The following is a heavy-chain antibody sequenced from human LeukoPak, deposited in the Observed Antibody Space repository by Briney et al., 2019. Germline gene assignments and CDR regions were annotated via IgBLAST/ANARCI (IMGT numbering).Heavy chain of an antibody. CDR3: ATHEVVGAPRNHYFDY. CDR1: GYTLTELS. J-gene: IGHJ4*02. V-gene: IGHV1-24*01. D-gene: IGHD1-26*01. Sequence: ASVKVSCKVSGYTLTELSMHWVRQAPGKGLEWMGGFDPEGGETIYAQKFQGRVTMTEDTSTDTAYMELSSLRSEDTAVYYCATHEVVGAPRNHYFDYWGQGTLVTVSS. CDR2: FDPEGGET.